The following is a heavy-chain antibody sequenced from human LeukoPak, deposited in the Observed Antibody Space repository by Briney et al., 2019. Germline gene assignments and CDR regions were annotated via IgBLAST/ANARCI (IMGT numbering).Heavy chain of an antibody. CDR3: AREGQPTRGSTTVTTSSLFC. J-gene: IGHJ4*02. CDR2: ISSSSSYI. V-gene: IGHV3-21*05. D-gene: IGHD4-17*01. Sequence: PGGSPRLSCAASGFTFSSDSMNWVRQAPGKGLERVSHISSSSSYIYYADSVKGRFTISRDNAKNSLYLQMNSLRAEDTAVYYCAREGQPTRGSTTVTTSSLFCWGQGTLVSDSS. CDR1: GFTFSSDS.